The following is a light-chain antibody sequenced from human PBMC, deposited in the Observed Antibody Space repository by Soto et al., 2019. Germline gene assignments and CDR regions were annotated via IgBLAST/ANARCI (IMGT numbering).Light chain of an antibody. CDR3: QSYYSSLSGYVV. CDR2: GNS. Sequence: QSVLTQPPSVSGAPGQRVTISCTGSSSNIGAGYDVHWYQQLPGTAPKLLIYGNSNRPSGVPDRFSGSKSGTSASLAITGVQAADEADYYCQSYYSSLSGYVVFGGGTKLTVL. V-gene: IGLV1-40*01. CDR1: SSNIGAGYD. J-gene: IGLJ2*01.